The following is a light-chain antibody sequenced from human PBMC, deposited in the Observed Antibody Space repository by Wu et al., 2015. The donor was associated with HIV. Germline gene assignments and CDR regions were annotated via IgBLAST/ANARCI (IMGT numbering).Light chain of an antibody. J-gene: IGKJ2*01. CDR1: QSISNY. CDR3: QQRSNWPPET. CDR2: DAS. Sequence: EIVLTQSPATLSLSPGESATLSCRASQSISNYLAWYQQKPGQAPRLLIYDASKRAIGIPARFSGSGSGTDFTLTISSLEPEDFAVYYCQQRSNWPPETFGPGTKLDIK. V-gene: IGKV3-11*01.